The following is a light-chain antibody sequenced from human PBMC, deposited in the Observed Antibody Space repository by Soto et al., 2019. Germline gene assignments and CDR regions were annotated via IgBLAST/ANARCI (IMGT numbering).Light chain of an antibody. CDR3: QHYNSYSEG. CDR2: KAS. CDR1: QTISSW. J-gene: IGKJ1*01. Sequence: IQMTLSPSTLSASVEDRVTITCRASQTISSWLAWYQQKPGKAPKLLIYKASTLKSGVPSRFSGSGSGTEFTLTISSLQPDDFAPYYCQHYNSYSEGFGQGANVDIK. V-gene: IGKV1-5*03.